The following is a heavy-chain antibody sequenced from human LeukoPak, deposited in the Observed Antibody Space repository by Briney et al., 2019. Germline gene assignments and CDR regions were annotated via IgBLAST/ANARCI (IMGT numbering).Heavy chain of an antibody. V-gene: IGHV1-58*02. CDR2: IVVGSGNT. J-gene: IGHJ4*02. CDR1: GFTFTSSA. D-gene: IGHD1-26*01. Sequence: GTSVKVSCKASGFTFTSSAMQWVRQARGQRLEWIGWIVVGSGNTNYAQKFQERVTITRDMSTSTAYMELSSLRSEDTAVYYCAADVIVGATKDFDYWGQGTQVTVSS. CDR3: AADVIVGATKDFDY.